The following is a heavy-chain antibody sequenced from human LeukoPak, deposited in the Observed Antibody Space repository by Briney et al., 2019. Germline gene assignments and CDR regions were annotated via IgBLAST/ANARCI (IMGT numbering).Heavy chain of an antibody. D-gene: IGHD6-13*01. J-gene: IGHJ4*01. CDR3: ARSVGSSTCYSSDY. CDR1: SGSISSSGYY. V-gene: IGHV4-31*03. Sequence: SQTLSLTCSVSSGSISSSGYYWSWIRQHPGKALEWIGYIYYSGSTYYNPSLKSRLTISLDTSKNQFSLKLNSVTAADTAVYYCARSVGSSTCYSSDYWGHGTLVTVSS. CDR2: IYYSGST.